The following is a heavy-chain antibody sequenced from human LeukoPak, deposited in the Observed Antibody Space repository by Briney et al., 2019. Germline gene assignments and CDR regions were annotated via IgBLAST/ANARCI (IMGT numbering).Heavy chain of an antibody. V-gene: IGHV3-23*01. J-gene: IGHJ4*02. CDR3: AKRKNSPGYSSLDQ. Sequence: GGSLRLSCVASGFTFSSFALDWVRQAPGRGLEWISVVGRTGSTKYYADSVKGRFTVSRDNSKNTVYLQMNCLRVDDSAVYYCAKRKNSPGYSSLDQWGQGTLVTVSS. CDR2: VGRTGSTK. D-gene: IGHD2-15*01. CDR1: GFTFSSFA.